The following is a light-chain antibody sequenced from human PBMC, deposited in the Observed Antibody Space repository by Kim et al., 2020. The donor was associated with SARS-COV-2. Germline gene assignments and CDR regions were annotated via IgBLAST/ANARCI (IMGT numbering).Light chain of an antibody. CDR3: SAWEGGLTGLV. CDR2: KNN. Sequence: GQRVTISSAGSNSKNRSDYISWYQQHPGTAPRLLIYKNNERPSGVADRYSAAKSGTSASLAISELRSEDEADYYCSAWEGGLTGLVFGGGTKLTVL. V-gene: IGLV1-47*01. CDR1: NSKNRSDY. J-gene: IGLJ2*01.